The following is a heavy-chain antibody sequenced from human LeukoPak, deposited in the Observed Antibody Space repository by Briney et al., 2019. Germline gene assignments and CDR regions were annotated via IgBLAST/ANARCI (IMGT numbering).Heavy chain of an antibody. J-gene: IGHJ6*03. CDR2: IRYDGSNK. CDR3: AGGEVVTASLPDYFYYYMDV. Sequence: QSGGSLRLSCAASGFTFSSYGMHWVRQAPGKGLEGVAFIRYDGSNKYYADSVKGRFTISRDNAKNSLFLQMNSLRAEDTAVYYCAGGEVVTASLPDYFYYYMDVWGKGTTVTISS. V-gene: IGHV3-30*02. D-gene: IGHD2-21*02. CDR1: GFTFSSYG.